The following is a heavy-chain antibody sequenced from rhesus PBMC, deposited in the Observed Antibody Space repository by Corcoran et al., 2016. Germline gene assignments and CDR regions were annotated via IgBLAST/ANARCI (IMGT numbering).Heavy chain of an antibody. CDR3: ARNTVTTRFDV. CDR2: IYGSGNST. D-gene: IGHD4-23*01. CDR1: GGSISSNY. J-gene: IGHJ5-1*01. V-gene: IGHV4S11*01. Sequence: QVQLQESGPGLVKPLETLSLTCAVSGGSISSNYWSWIRQAPGKGLEWIGNIYGSGNSTNYTPSLKSRVTLSVDTSKNLLSLKLSSVTAADTAVYYCARNTVTTRFDVWGPGVLVTVSS.